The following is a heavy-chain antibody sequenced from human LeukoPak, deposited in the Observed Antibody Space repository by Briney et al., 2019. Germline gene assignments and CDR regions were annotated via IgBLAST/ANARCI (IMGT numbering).Heavy chain of an antibody. CDR1: GYSFTSYW. Sequence: GESLRISCKVSGYSFTSYWISWVRQMPGKGLEWMGRIYPSDSYTNYSPSFQGHVTISADKSISTAYLQWSSLKASDTAMYYCARHNVDHISQGVDYWGQGTLVTVSS. D-gene: IGHD1-14*01. CDR3: ARHNVDHISQGVDY. J-gene: IGHJ4*02. CDR2: IYPSDSYT. V-gene: IGHV5-10-1*01.